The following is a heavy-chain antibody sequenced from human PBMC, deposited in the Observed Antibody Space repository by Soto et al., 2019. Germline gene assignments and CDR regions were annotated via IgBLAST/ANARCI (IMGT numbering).Heavy chain of an antibody. CDR3: ARGGGYSYGLSGYGMDF. Sequence: SETLSLTCTVSGGSISSGGYYWSWIRQHPGKGLEWIGYIYYSGSTYYNPSLKSRVTISVDTSKNQFSLRLSSVTAADTAVYYCARGGGYSYGLSGYGMDFWGQGTTVTVSS. J-gene: IGHJ6*02. CDR2: IYYSGST. D-gene: IGHD5-18*01. V-gene: IGHV4-31*03. CDR1: GGSISSGGYY.